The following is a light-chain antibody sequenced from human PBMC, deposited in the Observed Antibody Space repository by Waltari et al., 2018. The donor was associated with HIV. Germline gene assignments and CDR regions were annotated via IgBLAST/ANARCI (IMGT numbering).Light chain of an antibody. V-gene: IGLV1-47*01. CDR1: NSNIGTNS. CDR2: RNN. J-gene: IGLJ3*02. CDR3: ATWDDSLIWV. Sequence: QHVLTQPPSASGTPSHGVTISCSGSNSNIGTNSVYWYQHLPGMAPKLLIYRNNRRPSGIPDRFSGSRSGTSASLAISGLRSEDEADYYCATWDDSLIWVFGGGTKLTVL.